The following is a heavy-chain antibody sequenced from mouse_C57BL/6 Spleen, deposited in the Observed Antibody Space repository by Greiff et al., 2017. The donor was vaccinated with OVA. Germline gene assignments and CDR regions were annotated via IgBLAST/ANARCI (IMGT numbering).Heavy chain of an antibody. D-gene: IGHD2-4*01. CDR1: GFNIKNTY. CDR2: IDPANGNT. Sequence: VQLQQSVAELVRPGASVKLSCTASGFNIKNTYMHWVKQRPEQGLEWIGRIDPANGNTKYAPKFQGKATITADTSSNTAYLQLSSLTSDDTAIYYCAIGRLYDYGYYYAMDYWGQGTSVTVSS. J-gene: IGHJ4*01. V-gene: IGHV14-3*01. CDR3: AIGRLYDYGYYYAMDY.